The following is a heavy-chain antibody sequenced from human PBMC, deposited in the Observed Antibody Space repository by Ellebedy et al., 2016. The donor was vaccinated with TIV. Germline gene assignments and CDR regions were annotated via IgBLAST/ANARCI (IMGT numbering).Heavy chain of an antibody. D-gene: IGHD6-19*01. CDR3: ARGLAVAGLPYYFDY. V-gene: IGHV1-69*06. CDR2: IIPIFGTA. J-gene: IGHJ4*02. Sequence: ASVKVSCKASGGTFSSYAISWVRQAPGQGLEWMGGIIPIFGTANYAQKFQGRVTITADKSTSTAYMELRSLRSDDTAVYYCARGLAVAGLPYYFDYWGQGTLVTVSS. CDR1: GGTFSSYA.